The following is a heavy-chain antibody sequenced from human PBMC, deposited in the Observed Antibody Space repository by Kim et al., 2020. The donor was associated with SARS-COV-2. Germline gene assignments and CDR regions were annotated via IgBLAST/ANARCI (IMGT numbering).Heavy chain of an antibody. V-gene: IGHV3-11*05. CDR3: AGDGVGIYSGGHGY. Sequence: ADARQRRFTISPDNAKNSLYLQMNSLRAEDTAVYYCAGDGVGIYSGGHGYWGQGTLVTVSS. D-gene: IGHD2-8*01. J-gene: IGHJ4*02.